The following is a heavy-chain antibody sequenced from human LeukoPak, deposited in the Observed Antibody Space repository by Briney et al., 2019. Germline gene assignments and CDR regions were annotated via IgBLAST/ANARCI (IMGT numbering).Heavy chain of an antibody. Sequence: PGGSLRLSCAASGFTFSNAWMSWVRQAPGKGLEWVGRIKSKTDGGTTDYAAPVEGRFTISRDDSKNTLYLQMNSLKTEDTAVYYCTTYYYDSLTYYFDYWGQGTLVTVSS. CDR3: TTYYYDSLTYYFDY. CDR1: GFTFSNAW. D-gene: IGHD3-22*01. V-gene: IGHV3-15*01. J-gene: IGHJ4*02. CDR2: IKSKTDGGTT.